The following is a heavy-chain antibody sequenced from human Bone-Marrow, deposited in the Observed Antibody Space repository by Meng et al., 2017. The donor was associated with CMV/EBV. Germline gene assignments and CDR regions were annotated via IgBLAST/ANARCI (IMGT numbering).Heavy chain of an antibody. CDR1: GYTFTSYD. D-gene: IGHD1-26*01. V-gene: IGHV1-2*02. CDR3: ARDAVGATAHRGFYYYYYGMDV. Sequence: ASVKVSCKASGYTFTSYDINWVRQATGQGLEWMGWMNPNSGGTNYAQKFQGRVTMTRDTSISTAYMELSRLRSDDTAVYYCARDAVGATAHRGFYYYYYGMDVWGQGTTVTVSS. J-gene: IGHJ6*02. CDR2: MNPNSGGT.